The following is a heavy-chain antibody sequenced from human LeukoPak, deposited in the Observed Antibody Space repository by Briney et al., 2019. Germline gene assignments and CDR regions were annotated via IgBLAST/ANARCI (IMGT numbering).Heavy chain of an antibody. V-gene: IGHV3-7*01. J-gene: IGHJ3*02. D-gene: IGHD4/OR15-4a*01. Sequence: KAGGSLRLSCAACGFRFSSYWMTWVRQAPGKGLEWVANIRENGGEEQYVGSVKGRYTISRDNAKNLLYLQMNDLRAEDSAVYYCARDPYLDRDHGSPSYAAFDIWGQGTVVTVSS. CDR2: IRENGGEE. CDR3: ARDPYLDRDHGSPSYAAFDI. CDR1: GFRFSSYW.